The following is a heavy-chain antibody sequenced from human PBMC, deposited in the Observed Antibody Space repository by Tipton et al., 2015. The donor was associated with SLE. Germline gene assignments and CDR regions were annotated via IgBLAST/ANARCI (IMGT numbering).Heavy chain of an antibody. CDR3: ARDTGILYDGMDV. V-gene: IGHV4-61*02. CDR1: GGSISSGPYY. Sequence: LRLSCTVSGGSISSGPYYWTWIRQPAGKGPEWIGRVYSSGSTDYNPSLMSRVTISVDKSRGLFSLNLRSLTAADTAVYFCARDTGILYDGMDVWGQGTAVIVSS. CDR2: VYSSGST. D-gene: IGHD2-8*02. J-gene: IGHJ6*02.